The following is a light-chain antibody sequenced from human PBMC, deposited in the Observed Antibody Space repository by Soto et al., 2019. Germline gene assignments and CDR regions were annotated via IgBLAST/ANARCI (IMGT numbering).Light chain of an antibody. CDR3: CSYAGSTTRVV. J-gene: IGLJ2*01. CDR1: SSDVVTYKY. CDR2: EVS. V-gene: IGLV2-14*01. Sequence: QSALTQPASVSGSPGQSIAISCTGTSSDVVTYKYVSWYQQHPGKAPKLMIYEVSIRPSGVSDRFSGSKSGNTASLTISGLRPEDEAYYCCCSYAGSTTRVVFGGGTKLTVL.